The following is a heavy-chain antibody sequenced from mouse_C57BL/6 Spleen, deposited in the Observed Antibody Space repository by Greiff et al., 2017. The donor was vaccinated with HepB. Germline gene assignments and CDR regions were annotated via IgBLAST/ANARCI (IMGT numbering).Heavy chain of an antibody. CDR2: IDPEDGET. J-gene: IGHJ2*01. Sequence: EVQLQQSGAELVKPGASVKLSCTASGFNIKDYYMHWVKQRTEQGLEWIGRIDPEDGETKYAPKCQGKVTITADTSSNTAYLQLSSLTSEDTAVYYCARDGRSLDYWGQGTTLTVSS. V-gene: IGHV14-2*01. D-gene: IGHD1-1*01. CDR1: GFNIKDYY. CDR3: ARDGRSLDY.